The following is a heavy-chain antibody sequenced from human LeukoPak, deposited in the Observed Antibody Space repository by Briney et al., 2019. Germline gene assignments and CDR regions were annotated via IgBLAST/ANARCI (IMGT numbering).Heavy chain of an antibody. CDR2: IWYDGSNK. D-gene: IGHD3-22*01. CDR3: ARDTRRYYYDSSGYYHPEYYYYGMDV. CDR1: GFTFSSYA. Sequence: QPGGSLRLSCGASGFTFSSYAMSWVRQAPGKGLEWVAVIWYDGSNKYYADSVKGRFTISRDNSKNTLYLQMNSLRAEDTAVYYCARDTRRYYYDSSGYYHPEYYYYGMDVWGQGTTVTVSS. V-gene: IGHV3-33*08. J-gene: IGHJ6*02.